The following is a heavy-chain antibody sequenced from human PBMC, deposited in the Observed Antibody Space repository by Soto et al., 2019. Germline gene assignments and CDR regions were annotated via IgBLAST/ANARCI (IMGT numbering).Heavy chain of an antibody. CDR2: IYWDDDK. J-gene: IGHJ5*02. V-gene: IGHV2-5*02. Sequence: SGPTLVNPTQTLTLTCTFSGFSLSTSGVGVGWIRQPPGKALEWLALIYWDDDKRYSPSLKSRLTITKDTSKNQVVLTMTNMDPVDTATYYCAHRLTGYSSSWFLNWFDPWGQGTLVPSPQ. D-gene: IGHD6-13*01. CDR1: GFSLSTSGVG. CDR3: AHRLTGYSSSWFLNWFDP.